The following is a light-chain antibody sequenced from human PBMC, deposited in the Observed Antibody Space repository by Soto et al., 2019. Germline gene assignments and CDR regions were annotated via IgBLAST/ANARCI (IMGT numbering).Light chain of an antibody. CDR2: DAS. CDR1: QSVSSS. CDR3: QQRSNWPPEVT. J-gene: IGKJ3*01. Sequence: EIVLTQSPDTLSLSPGERATLSCRASQSVSSSLAWYQQKPGQAPRLLIYDASHRATGIPARFSGSGSGTDFTLTISSLEPEDFAGYYCQQRSNWPPEVTVGPGTKVDIK. V-gene: IGKV3-11*01.